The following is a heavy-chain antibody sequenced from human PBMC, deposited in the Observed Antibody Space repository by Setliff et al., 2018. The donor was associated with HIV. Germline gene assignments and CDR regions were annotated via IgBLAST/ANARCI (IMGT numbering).Heavy chain of an antibody. CDR2: INPSGGEP. V-gene: IGHV1-46*01. J-gene: IGHJ4*02. CDR3: ARGKVLRGNILYY. CDR1: GHSFTTYF. Sequence: ASVKVSCKASGHSFTTYFLHWVRQAPGQGLEWMGMINPSGGEPSYAQRFQGRVTMTRDTSISTAYMDLSSLRSKDTAVYYCARGKVLRGNILYYWGQGTLVTVSS. D-gene: IGHD2-8*01.